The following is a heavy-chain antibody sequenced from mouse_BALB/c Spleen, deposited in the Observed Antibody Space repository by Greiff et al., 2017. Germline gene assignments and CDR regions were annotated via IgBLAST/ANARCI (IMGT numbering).Heavy chain of an antibody. J-gene: IGHJ3*01. V-gene: IGHV5-17*02. CDR3: ARDHYYGSSWFAY. CDR1: GFTFSSFG. D-gene: IGHD1-1*01. CDR2: ISSGSSTI. Sequence: EVKLVESGGGLVQPGGSRKLSCAASGFTFSSFGMHWVRQAPEKGLEWVAYISSGSSTIYYADTVKGRFTISRDNPKNTLFLQMTSLRSEDTAMYYCARDHYYGSSWFAYWGQGTLVTVSA.